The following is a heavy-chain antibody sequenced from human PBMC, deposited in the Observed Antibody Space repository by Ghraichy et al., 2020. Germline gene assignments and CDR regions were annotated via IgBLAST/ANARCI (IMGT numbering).Heavy chain of an antibody. V-gene: IGHV4-59*01. D-gene: IGHD3-9*01. CDR3: AREDILTGYFDY. CDR1: GGSISSYY. CDR2: IYYSGST. Sequence: SQTLSLTCTVSGGSISSYYWSWIRQPPGKGLEWIGYIYYSGSTNYNPSLKSRVTISVDTSKNQFSLKLSSVTAADTAVYYCAREDILTGYFDYWGQGTLVTVSS. J-gene: IGHJ4*02.